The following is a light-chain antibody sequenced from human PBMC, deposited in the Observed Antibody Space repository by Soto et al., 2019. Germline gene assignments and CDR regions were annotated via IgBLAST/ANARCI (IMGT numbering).Light chain of an antibody. CDR3: SSFAGNNNVV. CDR2: EVS. V-gene: IGLV2-8*01. J-gene: IGLJ2*01. CDR1: SSDVGGYNY. Sequence: QSALTQPPSASGSPGQSVTISCTGTSSDVGGYNYVSWYQQHPGKASKLMISEVSKRPSGVPDRFSGSKSGNTASLTVSGLQAEDEADYYCSSFAGNNNVVFGGGTKLTVL.